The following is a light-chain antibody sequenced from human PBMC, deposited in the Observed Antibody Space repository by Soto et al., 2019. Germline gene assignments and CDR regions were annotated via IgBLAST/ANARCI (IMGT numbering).Light chain of an antibody. CDR2: GAS. Sequence: EIVMTQSPLTLSVSPGERATLSCRASQNININLAWYQQRPGQVPRVLIYGASSRASGIPDTFSGSGSGTDFTLTINRLEPDDVAFYYCQQYNDWPPLTFGGGTRVDIK. V-gene: IGKV3D-15*01. CDR1: QNININ. J-gene: IGKJ4*01. CDR3: QQYNDWPPLT.